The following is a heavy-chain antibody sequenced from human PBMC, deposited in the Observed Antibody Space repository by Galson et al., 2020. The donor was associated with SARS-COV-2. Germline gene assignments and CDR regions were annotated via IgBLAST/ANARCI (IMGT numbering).Heavy chain of an antibody. J-gene: IGHJ2*01. V-gene: IGHV3-30*03. D-gene: IGHD2-15*01. CDR1: GITFSSYG. CDR2: ISYDGSNK. CDR3: ASGYCSGGSCYSQDWYFDL. Sequence: GESLKISCAASGITFSSYGMHWVRQAPGKGLEWVAVISYDGSNKYYADSVKGRFTISRDNSKNTLYLQMNSLRAEDPAVYYCASGYCSGGSCYSQDWYFDLWGRGTLVTVSS.